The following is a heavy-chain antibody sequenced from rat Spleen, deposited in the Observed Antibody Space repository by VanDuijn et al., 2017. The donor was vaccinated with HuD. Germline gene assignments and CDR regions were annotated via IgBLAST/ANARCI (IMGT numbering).Heavy chain of an antibody. CDR1: GFTFSNHW. D-gene: IGHD1-6*01. J-gene: IGHJ1*01. CDR3: TRKYTTDYYWYVDF. Sequence: EVQLVESGGGLVQPGRSLEISCVASGFTFSNHWMTWIRQAPGKGLEWIASITNTGGSTYYPDSVKGRFTISRDNAKSTLYQQMNSLRSEDTATYYCTRKYTTDYYWYVDFWGPGTMVTVSS. CDR2: ITNTGGST. V-gene: IGHV5-31*01.